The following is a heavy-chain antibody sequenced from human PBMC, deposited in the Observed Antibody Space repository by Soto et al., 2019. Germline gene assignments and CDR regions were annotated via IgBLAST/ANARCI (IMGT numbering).Heavy chain of an antibody. V-gene: IGHV3-30*18. D-gene: IGHD6-19*01. CDR3: AKPTVPFGRIAVAGPFDY. Sequence: QVQLVESGGGVVQPGRSLRLSCAASGFTFSSFGIHWVRQAPGKGLEWVAVISYDGSNKYYADSVKGRFTISRDNSKNTLYLQMNSLRAYDTAVFYCAKPTVPFGRIAVAGPFDYWGQGTLVTVSS. J-gene: IGHJ4*02. CDR1: GFTFSSFG. CDR2: ISYDGSNK.